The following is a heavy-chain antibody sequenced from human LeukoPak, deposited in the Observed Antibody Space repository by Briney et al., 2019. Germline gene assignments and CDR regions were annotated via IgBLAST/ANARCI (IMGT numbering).Heavy chain of an antibody. CDR2: MNPNSGNT. CDR3: ARPYDFWNGYAFDI. Sequence: ASVKVSCKASGYTFTSYDINWVRQATGQGLEWMGWMNPNSGNTGYAQKFQGRVTITRNTSISTAYMELSSLRSEDTAVYYCARPYDFWNGYAFDIWGQGTMVTVSS. D-gene: IGHD3-3*01. J-gene: IGHJ3*02. V-gene: IGHV1-8*03. CDR1: GYTFTSYD.